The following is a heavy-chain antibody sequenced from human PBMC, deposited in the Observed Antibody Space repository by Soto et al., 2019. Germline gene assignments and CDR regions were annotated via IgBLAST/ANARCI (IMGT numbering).Heavy chain of an antibody. J-gene: IGHJ6*02. CDR3: AREEEAPRQYQLMGHYYYYGMDV. CDR2: IWYDGSNK. V-gene: IGHV3-33*01. Sequence: QVQLVESGGGVVQPGRSLRLSCAASGFTFSSYGMHWVRQAPGKGLEWVAVIWYDGSNKYYADSVKGRFTISRDNSKNPLYLQMNTLRAEDTAVYYCAREEEAPRQYQLMGHYYYYGMDVWGQGTTVTVSS. D-gene: IGHD2-2*01. CDR1: GFTFSSYG.